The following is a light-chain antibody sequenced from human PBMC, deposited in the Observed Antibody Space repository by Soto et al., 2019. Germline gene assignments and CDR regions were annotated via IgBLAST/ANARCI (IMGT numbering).Light chain of an antibody. Sequence: DSVLTQSPDSLAVSLGERATLNCKSSQSVSHSSNNRNYLAWYQQKPGQPPKLLIYWASTRESGVPYRFSSSVSGTDVTLSISSLQAVDVALYYCEHYYGALSFGGGTKVQLK. CDR1: QSVSHSSNNRNY. J-gene: IGKJ4*01. CDR2: WAS. V-gene: IGKV4-1*01. CDR3: EHYYGALS.